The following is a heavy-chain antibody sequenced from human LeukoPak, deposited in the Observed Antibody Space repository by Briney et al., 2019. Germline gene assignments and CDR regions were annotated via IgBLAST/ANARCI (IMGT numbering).Heavy chain of an antibody. V-gene: IGHV3-21*01. CDR3: ARDSSGYQ. CDR2: ISSTGTYT. D-gene: IGHD3-22*01. J-gene: IGHJ4*02. CDR1: GFDFSTYI. Sequence: GGSLRLSCAASGFDFSTYIMDWVRQAPGQGLEWVSAISSTGTYTYYTDSVEGRFTISRDNAKNSVYLQMDRLRAEDTAVYYCARDSSGYQWGQGTLVTVSS.